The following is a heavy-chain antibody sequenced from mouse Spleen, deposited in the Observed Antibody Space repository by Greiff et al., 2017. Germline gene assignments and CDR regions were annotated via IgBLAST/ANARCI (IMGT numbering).Heavy chain of an antibody. CDR1: GYTFTSYW. V-gene: IGHV1-53*01. J-gene: IGHJ4*01. Sequence: QVQLKQPGPELVKPGASVKLSCKASGYTFTSYWMHWVKQSPGQGLEWIGNINPSNGGTNYNEKFKSKATLTVDKSSSTAYMQLSSLTSEDSAVYYCARTAYYSSYAMDYWGQGTSVTVSS. D-gene: IGHD2-5*01. CDR3: ARTAYYSSYAMDY. CDR2: INPSNGGT.